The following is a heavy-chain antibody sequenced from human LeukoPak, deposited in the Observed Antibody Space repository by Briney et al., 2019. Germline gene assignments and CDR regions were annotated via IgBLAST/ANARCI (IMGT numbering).Heavy chain of an antibody. Sequence: GASVKVSCKASGYTLTSYDINWVRQATGQGLEWMGWMNPNSGNTGYAQKFQGRVTMTRNTSISTAYMELSSLRSEDTAVYYCARVDDILTGYYPDWFDPWGQGTLVTVSS. D-gene: IGHD3-9*01. CDR3: ARVDDILTGYYPDWFDP. V-gene: IGHV1-8*01. CDR1: GYTLTSYD. J-gene: IGHJ5*02. CDR2: MNPNSGNT.